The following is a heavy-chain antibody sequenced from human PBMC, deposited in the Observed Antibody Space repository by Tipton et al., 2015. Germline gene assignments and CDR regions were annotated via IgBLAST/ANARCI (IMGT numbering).Heavy chain of an antibody. D-gene: IGHD5-24*01. CDR3: ARDGYNSNYFDY. CDR2: IFYTGST. CDR1: GGAITSDGFY. J-gene: IGHJ4*02. V-gene: IGHV4-31*03. Sequence: TLSLTCTVSGGAITSDGFYWSWIRQHPGKGLEWIGYIFYTGSTYYNPSLKSRATLSVDTSKNQFSLKLSSVTAADTAVYYYARDGYNSNYFDYWGQGTLVTVSS.